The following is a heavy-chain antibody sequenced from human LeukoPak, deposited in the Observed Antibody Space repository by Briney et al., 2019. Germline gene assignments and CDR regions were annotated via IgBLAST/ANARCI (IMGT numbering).Heavy chain of an antibody. D-gene: IGHD3-9*01. Sequence: ASVKVSCKASGYTFTSYGISWERQAPGQGLVWMGWISAYNGNTNYAQKLQGRVTMTTDTSTSTAYMELRSLRSDDTAVYYCAREISYYDILTGYYAYPDYWGQGTLVTVSS. CDR1: GYTFTSYG. J-gene: IGHJ4*02. CDR2: ISAYNGNT. CDR3: AREISYYDILTGYYAYPDY. V-gene: IGHV1-18*01.